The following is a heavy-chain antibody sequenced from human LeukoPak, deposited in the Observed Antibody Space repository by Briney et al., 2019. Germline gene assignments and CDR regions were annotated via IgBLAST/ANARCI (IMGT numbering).Heavy chain of an antibody. D-gene: IGHD2-15*01. J-gene: IGHJ4*02. Sequence: ASVKVSCKASGGTFSSCAISWVRQAPGQGLEWMGGIIPIFGTANYAQKFQGRVTITTDESTSTAYMELSSLRSEDTAVYYCARGVICSGGSCYSTYYFDYWGQGTLVTVSS. CDR2: IIPIFGTA. CDR1: GGTFSSCA. V-gene: IGHV1-69*05. CDR3: ARGVICSGGSCYSTYYFDY.